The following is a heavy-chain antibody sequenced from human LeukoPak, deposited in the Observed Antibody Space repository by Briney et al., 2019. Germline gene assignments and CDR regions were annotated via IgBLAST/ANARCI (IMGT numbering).Heavy chain of an antibody. CDR3: TRDQMNL. J-gene: IGHJ4*02. D-gene: IGHD1-7*01. CDR2: IFSNGDT. V-gene: IGHV3-53*01. CDR1: EFTVSRNY. Sequence: GESLTLSCTVSEFTVSRNYMLWVRQAPGKGLEWVSLIFSNGDTHYADSVKGRFTISRDTSKNTVSLQMNSLRVEDTAMYYCTRDQMNLWRQGTLDSV.